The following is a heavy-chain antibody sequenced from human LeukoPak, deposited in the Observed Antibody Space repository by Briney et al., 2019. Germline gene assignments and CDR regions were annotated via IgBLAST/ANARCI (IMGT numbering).Heavy chain of an antibody. CDR3: AGDGYSFAHFYY. Sequence: SETLSLTCTVSGGSFSGNNYHWVWIRQPPGKGLEWIGTFSYSGSTYYNPSLKSRVTISVDTSKNLFSLKLSSVTAADTAAYYCAGDGYSFAHFYYRGQGTLVPVSS. J-gene: IGHJ4*02. CDR2: FSYSGST. V-gene: IGHV4-39*02. D-gene: IGHD5-12*01. CDR1: GGSFSGNNYH.